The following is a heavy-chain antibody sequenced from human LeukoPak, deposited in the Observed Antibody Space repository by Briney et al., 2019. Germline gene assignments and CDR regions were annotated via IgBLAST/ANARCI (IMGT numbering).Heavy chain of an antibody. D-gene: IGHD3-22*01. J-gene: IGHJ4*02. CDR1: GFTFSSYS. CDR3: ARGGTHYYDSSDLYIPHFDY. Sequence: GGSLRLSCAASGFTFSSYSMNWVRQAPGKGLEWVSYISSSSSTIYYADSVKGRFTISRDNAKNSLYLQMNSLRDEDTAVYYCARGGTHYYDSSDLYIPHFDYWGQGILVTVSS. V-gene: IGHV3-48*02. CDR2: ISSSSSTI.